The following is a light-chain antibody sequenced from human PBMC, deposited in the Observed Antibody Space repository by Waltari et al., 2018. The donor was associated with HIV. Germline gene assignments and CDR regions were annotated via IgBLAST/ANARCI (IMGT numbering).Light chain of an antibody. J-gene: IGLJ3*02. Sequence: QSVLPQPPSASGTPGQRVPISCSGSSSNIGSYTVNWYQQLPGTAPKLLIYSNNQRPSGVPDRFSGSKSGTSASLAISGLQSEDEADYYCAAWDDSLNGWVFGGGTKLTVL. V-gene: IGLV1-44*01. CDR1: SSNIGSYT. CDR2: SNN. CDR3: AAWDDSLNGWV.